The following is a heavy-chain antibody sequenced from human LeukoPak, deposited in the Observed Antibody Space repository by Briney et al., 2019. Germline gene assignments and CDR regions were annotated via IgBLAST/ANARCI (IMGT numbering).Heavy chain of an antibody. J-gene: IGHJ4*02. CDR1: GGSLSSGSYY. CDR3: ARENSYGDYIDY. CDR2: IYTSGST. V-gene: IGHV4-61*02. Sequence: SQTLSLTCTVSGGSLSSGSYYWSWIQQPAGKGLEWIGRIYTSGSTNYNPSLKSRVTISVDTSKNQFSLKLSSVTAADTAVYYCARENSYGDYIDYWGQGTLVTVSS. D-gene: IGHD4-17*01.